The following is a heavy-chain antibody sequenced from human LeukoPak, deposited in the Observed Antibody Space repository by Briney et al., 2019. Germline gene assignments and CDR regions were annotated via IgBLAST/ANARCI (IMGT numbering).Heavy chain of an antibody. Sequence: GESLKISCKGSGYSFTSYWIGWVRQMPGKGLEWMGIIYPGDSDTRYSPSFQGQVTISADKSISTAYLQWSSLKASDTAMYYCARRQGFPPRKNYYHYGMDVWGQGTTVTVSS. CDR1: GYSFTSYW. J-gene: IGHJ6*02. CDR2: IYPGDSDT. V-gene: IGHV5-51*01. CDR3: ARRQGFPPRKNYYHYGMDV.